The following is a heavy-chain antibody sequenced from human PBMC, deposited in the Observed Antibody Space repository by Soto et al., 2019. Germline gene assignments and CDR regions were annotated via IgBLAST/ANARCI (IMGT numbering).Heavy chain of an antibody. Sequence: SETLSLTCAVYGGSFSGYYWSWIRQPPGKGLEWIGEINHSGSTNYNPSLKSRVTISVDTSKNQFSLKLSSVTAADTAVYYCARGGYCSGGSCYSFDYWGQGTLVTVSS. D-gene: IGHD2-15*01. V-gene: IGHV4-34*01. CDR3: ARGGYCSGGSCYSFDY. J-gene: IGHJ4*02. CDR2: INHSGST. CDR1: GGSFSGYY.